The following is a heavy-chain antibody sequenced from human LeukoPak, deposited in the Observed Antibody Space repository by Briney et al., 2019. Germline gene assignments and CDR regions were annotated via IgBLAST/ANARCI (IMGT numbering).Heavy chain of an antibody. CDR2: TSYDGAKN. V-gene: IGHV3-30-3*01. D-gene: IGHD5-18*01. J-gene: IGHJ4*02. CDR3: ARLGEDSYGYQTDFDY. Sequence: PGGSLRLSCAASGFTFSSYSMHWVRQAPGKGLDWVAFTSYDGAKNYYADSVKGRFTISRDNSKNTLFLQMNSLRPEDTAVYYCARLGEDSYGYQTDFDYWGQGTLVTVSS. CDR1: GFTFSSYS.